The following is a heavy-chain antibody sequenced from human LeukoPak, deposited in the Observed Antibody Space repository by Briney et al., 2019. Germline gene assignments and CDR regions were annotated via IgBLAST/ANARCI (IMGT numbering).Heavy chain of an antibody. CDR2: IRSKAYGGTT. J-gene: IGHJ4*02. CDR1: GFTFSSYW. D-gene: IGHD3-9*01. Sequence: GGSLRLSCAASGFTFSSYWMSWVRQAPGKGLEWVGFIRSKAYGGTTEYAASVKGRFTISRDDSKSIAYLQMNSLKIEDTAVYYCTRANVLRYFDWLFTGDYWGQGTLVTVSS. CDR3: TRANVLRYFDWLFTGDY. V-gene: IGHV3-49*04.